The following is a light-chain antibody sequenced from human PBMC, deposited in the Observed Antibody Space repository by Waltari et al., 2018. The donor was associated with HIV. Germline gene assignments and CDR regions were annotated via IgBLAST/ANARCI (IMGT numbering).Light chain of an antibody. CDR2: SNN. V-gene: IGLV1-44*01. J-gene: IGLJ3*02. Sequence: QSVLTQPPSASGTPGQRVTISCSGSRSNIASNTVNWYQQLPGTAPKLLIYSNNQRPSGVPDRFSGSKSGTSASLAISGLQSEDEADYYCAAWDDNLSGWVFGGGTKLTVL. CDR3: AAWDDNLSGWV. CDR1: RSNIASNT.